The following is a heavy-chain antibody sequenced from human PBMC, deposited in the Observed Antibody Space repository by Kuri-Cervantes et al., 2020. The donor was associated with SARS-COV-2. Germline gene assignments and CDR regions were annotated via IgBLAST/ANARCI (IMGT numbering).Heavy chain of an antibody. Sequence: GESLKISCAASGFIFSTSGMHWVRQAPGKGLEWVALISYDGGNTYYADSAQGRFTISRDNSEKTLYLEMNSLRAENTAVYYCAEDGGEPYYGDYLYLDDWGQGTLVTVSS. CDR1: GFIFSTSG. CDR2: ISYDGGNT. D-gene: IGHD4-17*01. V-gene: IGHV3-30*18. CDR3: AEDGGEPYYGDYLYLDD. J-gene: IGHJ4*02.